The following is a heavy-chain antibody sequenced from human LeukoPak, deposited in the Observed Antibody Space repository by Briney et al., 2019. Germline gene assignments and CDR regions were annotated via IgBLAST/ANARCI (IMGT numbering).Heavy chain of an antibody. CDR1: RGSISNGNYY. CDR3: ARNMTTVTTGVVSRHDAFHI. V-gene: IGHV4-39*01. D-gene: IGHD4-11*01. Sequence: SETLSLTCTVTRGSISNGNYYWGWIRQPPGKGLEWIGSIYNSGSTYYSTSLKSRVTISVDTSKNQFSLRLSSVTATDTAVYYCARNMTTVTTGVVSRHDAFHIWGQGTMVTVSS. J-gene: IGHJ3*02. CDR2: IYNSGST.